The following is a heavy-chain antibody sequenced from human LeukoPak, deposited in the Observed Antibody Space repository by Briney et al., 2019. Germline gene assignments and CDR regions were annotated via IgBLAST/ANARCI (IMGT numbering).Heavy chain of an antibody. CDR3: ARNDYVWGSYRLNWFDP. Sequence: LRLSCAASGFTFSEHYMDWIRQPPGKGLEWIGEINHSGSTNYNPSLKSRVTISVDTSKNQFSLKLSSVTAADTAVYYCARNDYVWGSYRLNWFDPWGQGTLVTVSS. CDR2: INHSGST. D-gene: IGHD3-16*02. V-gene: IGHV4-34*01. J-gene: IGHJ5*02. CDR1: GFTFSEHY.